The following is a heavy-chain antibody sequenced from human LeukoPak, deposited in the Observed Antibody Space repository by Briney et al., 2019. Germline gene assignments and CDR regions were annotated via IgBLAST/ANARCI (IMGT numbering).Heavy chain of an antibody. J-gene: IGHJ3*02. CDR3: ARGYSSGWSAAFDI. CDR1: GGSISSGGYS. CDR2: IYHSGST. D-gene: IGHD6-19*01. Sequence: SETLSLTCAVSGGSISSGGYSWSWIRQPPGKGLEWIGYIYHSGSTYYNPSLKSRVTISVDTSKNQFSLNLSSVTAADTAVYYCARGYSSGWSAAFDIWGQGTLVTVSS. V-gene: IGHV4-30-2*01.